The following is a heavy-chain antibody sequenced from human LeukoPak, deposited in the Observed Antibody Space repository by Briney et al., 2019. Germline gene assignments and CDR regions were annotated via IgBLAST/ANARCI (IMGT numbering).Heavy chain of an antibody. J-gene: IGHJ4*02. CDR1: GGSFSGYY. D-gene: IGHD3-16*01. Sequence: SETLSLTCAVYGGSFSGYYWSWIRQPPGKGLEWIGEINYSGSANYNPSLKSRVTISVDTSKNQFSLKLTSVTAADTAVYYCARTKVCYVDYWGQGSLVTVSS. CDR2: INYSGSA. CDR3: ARTKVCYVDY. V-gene: IGHV4-34*01.